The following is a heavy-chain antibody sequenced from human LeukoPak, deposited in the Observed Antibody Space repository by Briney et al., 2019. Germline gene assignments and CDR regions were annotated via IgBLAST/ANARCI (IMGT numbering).Heavy chain of an antibody. J-gene: IGHJ4*02. V-gene: IGHV3-21*01. CDR1: GFTFSSYS. D-gene: IGHD3-3*01. Sequence: GGSLRLSCAASGFTFSSYSMNWVRQAPGKGLEWVSSISSSSSYIYYADSVKGRFTISRDNAKNSLYLQMNSLRAEDTAVYYCARDFDDFWNGEQYWGQGTLVTVSS. CDR2: ISSSSSYI. CDR3: ARDFDDFWNGEQY.